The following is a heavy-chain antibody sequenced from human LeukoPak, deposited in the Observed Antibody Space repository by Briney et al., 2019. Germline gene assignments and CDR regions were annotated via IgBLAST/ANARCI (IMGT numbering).Heavy chain of an antibody. Sequence: GGSLRLSCATSGFTVSSDYMSWVRQAPGKGLEWVAVIWADGSHQYYADSVKGRFTFSRDNSKKMLYLQMNSLRAEDTAVYYCVRDLGVGNYGDYWGQGALVTVSS. CDR2: IWADGSHQ. V-gene: IGHV3-33*08. CDR1: GFTVSSDY. J-gene: IGHJ4*02. D-gene: IGHD3-10*01. CDR3: VRDLGVGNYGDY.